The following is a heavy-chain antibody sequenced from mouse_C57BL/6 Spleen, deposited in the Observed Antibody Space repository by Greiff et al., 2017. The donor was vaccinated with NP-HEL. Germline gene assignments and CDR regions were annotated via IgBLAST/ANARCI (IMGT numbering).Heavy chain of an antibody. CDR3: AREVGYYFAY. V-gene: IGHV5-17*01. Sequence: VMLVESGGGLVKPGGSLKLSCAASGFTFSDYGMHWVRQAPEKGLEWVAYISSGSSTIYYADTVKGRFTISRDNAKNTLFLQMTSLRSKDTAMYYCAREVGYYFAYWGQGTTLTVSS. J-gene: IGHJ2*01. CDR2: ISSGSSTI. D-gene: IGHD1-1*02. CDR1: GFTFSDYG.